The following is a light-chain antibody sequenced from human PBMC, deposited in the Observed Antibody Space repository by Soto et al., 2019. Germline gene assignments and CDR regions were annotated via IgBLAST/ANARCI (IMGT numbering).Light chain of an antibody. Sequence: QSVLTQPASVSGSPGQSITISCTGSSSDVGGYNYLSWYQQHPGKAPKLIIYEVSNRPSGVSDRFSGSKSGNTASLTISGLQAEDEADFFCSSFTSTSTLVFGTGTKGTVL. CDR1: SSDVGGYNY. J-gene: IGLJ1*01. CDR2: EVS. V-gene: IGLV2-14*01. CDR3: SSFTSTSTLV.